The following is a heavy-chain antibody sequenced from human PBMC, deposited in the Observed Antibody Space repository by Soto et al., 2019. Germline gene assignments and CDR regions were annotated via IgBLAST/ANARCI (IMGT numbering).Heavy chain of an antibody. J-gene: IGHJ4*02. CDR1: GFTFSSYD. CDR3: TRGADGFDY. CDR2: IGTGGDT. V-gene: IGHV3-13*01. D-gene: IGHD3-16*01. Sequence: EVHLVESGGDLVQPGGSLRLSCAASGFTFSSYDFHWVRHATGKGLEWVSGIGTGGDTYYAGSVKGRFIMSRENAKNSVYLQMNTLRVGDTAGYYCTRGADGFDYWGQGTLVTVSS.